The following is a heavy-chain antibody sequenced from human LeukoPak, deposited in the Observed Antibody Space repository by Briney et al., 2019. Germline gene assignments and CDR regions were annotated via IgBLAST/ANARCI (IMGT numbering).Heavy chain of an antibody. CDR2: INHSGRT. CDR3: ARMNHCGYSYGSCYHYYGMDV. V-gene: IGHV4-34*01. CDR1: GGSFSGYY. Sequence: PSETLSLTCAVCGGSFSGYYWSWIRQPPGRGLEWMGEINHSGRTKYNPSRKSRVTISVDTSKNQYSLKLSSVTAANTAVYYCARMNHCGYSYGSCYHYYGMDVWGQGTTVTVSS. J-gene: IGHJ6*02. D-gene: IGHD5-18*01.